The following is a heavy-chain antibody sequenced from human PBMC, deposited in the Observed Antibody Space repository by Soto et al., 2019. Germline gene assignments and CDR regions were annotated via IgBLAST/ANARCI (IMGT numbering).Heavy chain of an antibody. CDR3: ARGFSLVDAFDI. V-gene: IGHV4-30-4*01. J-gene: IGHJ3*02. CDR2: IYYSGST. Sequence: QVQLQESGPGLVKPSQTLSLTCTVSGGSISSGDYYWSWIRQPPGKGLAWIGYIYYSGSTYYNPSLKSRVTISVDTSKTQFSLKLSSVTAADTAVYYCARGFSLVDAFDIWGQGTMVTVSS. D-gene: IGHD3-10*01. CDR1: GGSISSGDYY.